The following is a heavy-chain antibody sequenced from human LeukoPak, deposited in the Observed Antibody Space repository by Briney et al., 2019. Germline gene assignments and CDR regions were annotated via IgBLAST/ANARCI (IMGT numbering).Heavy chain of an antibody. D-gene: IGHD6-6*01. J-gene: IGHJ4*02. CDR1: GGSISSGGYY. Sequence: PSETLSLTCTVSGGSISSGGYYWSWIRQHPGKGLEWIGYVYYSGSTYYNPSLKSRVTISVDTSKNQFSLKLSSVTAADTAVYYCARVVASSSPPGGSTYFDYWGQGTLVTVSS. CDR2: VYYSGST. V-gene: IGHV4-31*03. CDR3: ARVVASSSPPGGSTYFDY.